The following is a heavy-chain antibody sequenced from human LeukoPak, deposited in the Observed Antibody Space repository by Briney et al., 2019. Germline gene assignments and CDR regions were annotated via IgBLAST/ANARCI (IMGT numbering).Heavy chain of an antibody. J-gene: IGHJ4*02. CDR2: LHYSGST. Sequence: PSETLSLTCSASGRSIGSITYYWAWIRQPPGKGLEWIGSLHYSGSTDYNPSLKSRGTVSVDMSKNQFSLKLSSVTAAEPVVYYCARSNDRDAYNFGYWGQGTLVTVSS. V-gene: IGHV4-39*01. CDR1: GRSIGSITYY. CDR3: ARSNDRDAYNFGY. D-gene: IGHD5-24*01.